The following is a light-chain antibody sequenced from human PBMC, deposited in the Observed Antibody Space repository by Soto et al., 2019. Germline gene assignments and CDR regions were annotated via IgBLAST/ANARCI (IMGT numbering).Light chain of an antibody. CDR3: NSYTSKTTGV. CDR1: SSDVGGYNY. V-gene: IGLV2-14*01. CDR2: EVR. J-gene: IGLJ1*01. Sequence: QSALTQPASVSGSPGQSITISCTGTSSDVGGYNYVCWHQQHPAKAPKLIIYEVRNRSSGASNRFSGSKSGNTASLTISGLQAEDEADYYCNSYTSKTTGVFGTGTKLTVL.